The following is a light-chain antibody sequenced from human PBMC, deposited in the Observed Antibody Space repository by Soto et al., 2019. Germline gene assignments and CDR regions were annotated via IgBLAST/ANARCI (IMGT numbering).Light chain of an antibody. J-gene: IGLJ1*01. CDR1: SSDVGGYNY. Sequence: QSVPTQPPSASGSPGQSVTISCTGTSSDVGGYNYVSWYQHHPGKAPKLMIYEVSKRPSGVPDRFSGSKSGNTASLTVSGLQAEDEADYYCSSYAGSNTFVFGTGTKLTVL. CDR2: EVS. CDR3: SSYAGSNTFV. V-gene: IGLV2-8*01.